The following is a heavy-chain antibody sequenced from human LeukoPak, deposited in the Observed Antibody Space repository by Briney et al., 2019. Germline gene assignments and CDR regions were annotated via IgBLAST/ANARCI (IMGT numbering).Heavy chain of an antibody. D-gene: IGHD6-13*01. J-gene: IGHJ4*02. CDR1: GFTFSSYE. Sequence: GGSLRLSCAASGFTFSSYEMNWVRQAPGKGLEWVSSISSSSSYIYYADSVKGRFTISRDNAKNSLYLQMNSLRAEDTAVYYCARASGGYSSSWYWLDYWGQGTLVTVSS. V-gene: IGHV3-21*01. CDR3: ARASGGYSSSWYWLDY. CDR2: ISSSSSYI.